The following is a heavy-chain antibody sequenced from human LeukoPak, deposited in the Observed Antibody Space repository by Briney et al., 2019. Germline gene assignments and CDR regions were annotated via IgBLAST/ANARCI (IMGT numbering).Heavy chain of an antibody. CDR2: IKQDGSDK. Sequence: PGGSLRLSCAASGFIFSNQWMGWVRQAPGKGLEGVANIKQDGSDKYYVDSVTGRCTISRDNAQSSLFLQMNNLTAEDTAVYYCARWATSFDLWGQGALVTVSS. CDR1: GFIFSNQW. CDR3: ARWATSFDL. V-gene: IGHV3-7*01. J-gene: IGHJ4*02.